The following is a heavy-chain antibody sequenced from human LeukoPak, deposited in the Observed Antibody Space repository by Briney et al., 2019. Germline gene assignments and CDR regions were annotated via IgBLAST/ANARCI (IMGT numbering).Heavy chain of an antibody. CDR2: IYHSGST. Sequence: SETLSPTWIVSGYSISSGYYWGWIRPPPGKGLEWIGIIYHSGSTYYNPSLKSRVTISVDTSKNQFSLKLSSVTAADTAVYYCARDGLKNLYNWFDPWGQGTLVTVSS. D-gene: IGHD3/OR15-3a*01. J-gene: IGHJ5*02. V-gene: IGHV4-38-2*02. CDR3: ARDGLKNLYNWFDP. CDR1: GYSISSGYY.